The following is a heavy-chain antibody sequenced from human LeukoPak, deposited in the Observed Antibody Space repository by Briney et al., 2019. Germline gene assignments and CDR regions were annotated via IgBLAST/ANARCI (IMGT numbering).Heavy chain of an antibody. J-gene: IGHJ6*02. CDR3: ARDRAVAGTRSRYGMDV. Sequence: SQTLSLTCTVSGGSISSGSYYWSWIRQPAGKGLEWIGRIYTSGSTNYNPSLKSRVTISVDTSKNQFSLKLSSVTAADTAVYYCARDRAVAGTRSRYGMDVWGQGTLVTVSS. V-gene: IGHV4-61*02. D-gene: IGHD6-19*01. CDR1: GGSISSGSYY. CDR2: IYTSGST.